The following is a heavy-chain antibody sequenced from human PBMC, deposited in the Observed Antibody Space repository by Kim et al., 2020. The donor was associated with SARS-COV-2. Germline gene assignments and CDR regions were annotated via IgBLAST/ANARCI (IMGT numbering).Heavy chain of an antibody. CDR1: GFTFSSYG. CDR2: ISYDGSNK. Sequence: GGSLRLSCAASGFTFSSYGMHWVRQAPGKGLEWVAVISYDGSNKYYADSVKGRFTISRDNSKNTLYLQMNSLRAEDTAVYYCAKPPPLDIVVVPAAILTWGQGTLVTVSS. J-gene: IGHJ5*02. V-gene: IGHV3-30*18. D-gene: IGHD2-2*01. CDR3: AKPPPLDIVVVPAAILT.